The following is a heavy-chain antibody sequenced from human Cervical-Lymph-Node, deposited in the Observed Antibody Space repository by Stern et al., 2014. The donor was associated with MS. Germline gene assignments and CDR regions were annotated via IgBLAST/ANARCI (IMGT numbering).Heavy chain of an antibody. D-gene: IGHD3-10*01. CDR1: GFSFRNYY. V-gene: IGHV3-11*01. Sequence: QVQLVESGGGLVKPGGSLRLSCAASGFSFRNYYMSWMRQAPGKGLEWVSLISSSGGHIDYADSVKGRFTISRDNAKNSLYLQMNSLRADDTAIYYCVRADGSTDDYWGQGTLVTVSS. CDR2: ISSSGGHI. J-gene: IGHJ4*02. CDR3: VRADGSTDDY.